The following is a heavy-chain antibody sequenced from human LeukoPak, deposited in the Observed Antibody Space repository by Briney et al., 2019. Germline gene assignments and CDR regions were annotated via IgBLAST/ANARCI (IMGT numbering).Heavy chain of an antibody. Sequence: SETLSLTCTASGGSISSYYWSWIRQTPGKGLEWIWYIYYSGSTNYNPSLKSRVTISVDTSKNQFSLKLSSVTAADTAVYYCARSRGVYYDSRNDAFDIWGKGAMVTVSS. V-gene: IGHV4-59*01. J-gene: IGHJ3*02. CDR2: IYYSGST. CDR3: ARSRGVYYDSRNDAFDI. CDR1: GGSISSYY. D-gene: IGHD3-22*01.